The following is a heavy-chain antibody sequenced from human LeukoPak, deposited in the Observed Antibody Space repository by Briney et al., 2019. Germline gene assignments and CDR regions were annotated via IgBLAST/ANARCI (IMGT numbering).Heavy chain of an antibody. V-gene: IGHV6-1*01. D-gene: IGHD3-22*01. CDR2: TYYRSTWYN. J-gene: IGHJ5*02. CDR3: ASPRSYYDSSGYYIS. Sequence: SQTLSLTCAISGDSVSSNSVTWNWIRQSPSRGLEWLGRTYYRSTWYNDYAVSMRGRITVNPDTSKNQFSLKLSSVTAADTAVYYCASPRSYYDSSGYYISWGQGTLVTVSS. CDR1: GDSVSSNSVT.